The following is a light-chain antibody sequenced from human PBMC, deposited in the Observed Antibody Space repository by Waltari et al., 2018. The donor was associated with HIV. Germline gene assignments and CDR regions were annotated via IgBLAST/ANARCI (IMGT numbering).Light chain of an antibody. CDR3: AAWDDSLNAYV. J-gene: IGLJ1*01. CDR1: SSNIGSNT. Sequence: QSVLTQTPSASATPGQRVIVSCSGSSSNIGSNTENWYQQLPGAAPRLLIHSLDQRPSGVPDRFSGSKSGASASLAISGLQSEDEADYYCAAWDDSLNAYVFGGGTKVTVL. CDR2: SLD. V-gene: IGLV1-44*01.